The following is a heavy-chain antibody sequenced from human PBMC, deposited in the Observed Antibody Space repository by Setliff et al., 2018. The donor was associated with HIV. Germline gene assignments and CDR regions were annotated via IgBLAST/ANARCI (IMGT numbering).Heavy chain of an antibody. V-gene: IGHV4-61*09. D-gene: IGHD3-9*01. CDR1: GGPISSGSYY. CDR2: IYTSGST. J-gene: IGHJ6*03. CDR3: ARARYESLTGYVGGYYYIDV. Sequence: PSETLSLTCTVSGGPISSGSYYWSWIRQPAGKGLEWIGHIYTSGSTNYNPSLKRRVTISVGTPNNRFFLELSSVTPADTAVYFCARARYESLTGYVGGYYYIDVWGKGTMVTVSS.